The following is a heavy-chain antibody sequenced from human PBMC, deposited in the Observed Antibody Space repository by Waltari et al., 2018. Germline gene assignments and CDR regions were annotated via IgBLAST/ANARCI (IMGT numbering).Heavy chain of an antibody. CDR2: IYYSGST. CDR3: ARQGSSWPEYYNYYMDV. D-gene: IGHD6-13*01. J-gene: IGHJ6*03. Sequence: QLQLQESGPGLVKPSETLSLTCTVSGGSISSSSYYWGWIRQPPGKGLEWIGSIYYSGSTSYNPSLKSRVTISVDTSKNQFSLKLSSVTAADTAVYYCARQGSSWPEYYNYYMDVWGKGTTVTVSS. V-gene: IGHV4-39*01. CDR1: GGSISSSSYY.